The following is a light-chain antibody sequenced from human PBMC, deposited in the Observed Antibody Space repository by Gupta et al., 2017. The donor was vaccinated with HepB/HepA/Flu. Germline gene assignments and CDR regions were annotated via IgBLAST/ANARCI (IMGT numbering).Light chain of an antibody. CDR2: GVS. Sequence: SAPTQPASVPGPHGQSITIPCAGSSSDIGGFYAVSWYKQYPGKAPELWSYGVSNRPSGIYYRFSGSKSGNTASLTISGLQPEDEGTYDGSSFRSGFTLVVFGGGTKLTVL. V-gene: IGLV2-14*01. CDR3: SSFRSGFTLVV. J-gene: IGLJ3*02. CDR1: SSDIGGFYA.